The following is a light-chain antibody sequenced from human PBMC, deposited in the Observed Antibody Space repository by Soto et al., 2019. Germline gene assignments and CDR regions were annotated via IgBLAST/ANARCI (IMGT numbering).Light chain of an antibody. V-gene: IGLV1-44*01. CDR1: SSSIGSNT. CDR3: AAWDDSLLGVV. CDR2: SND. Sequence: QPVLTQPPSASGTPGQTVTISCSGTSSSIGSNTVNWYQQFPGTAPKLLIYSNDLRPSGVPDRISGSKSGTSASLAISGLQSEDEADYYCAAWDDSLLGVVFGGGTKLTVL. J-gene: IGLJ2*01.